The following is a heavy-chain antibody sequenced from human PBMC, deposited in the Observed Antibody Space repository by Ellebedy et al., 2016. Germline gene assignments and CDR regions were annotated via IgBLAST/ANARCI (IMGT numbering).Heavy chain of an antibody. V-gene: IGHV3-30*03. J-gene: IGHJ4*02. Sequence: GESLKISCAASGFTFSSYGMHWVRQAPGKGLEWVAVISYDGSNKYYADSVKGRFTISRDNSKNTLYLQMNSLRAEDTAVYYCAGGGGGSYKSYKSSFDYWGQGTLVTVSS. CDR2: ISYDGSNK. D-gene: IGHD1-26*01. CDR3: AGGGGGSYKSYKSSFDY. CDR1: GFTFSSYG.